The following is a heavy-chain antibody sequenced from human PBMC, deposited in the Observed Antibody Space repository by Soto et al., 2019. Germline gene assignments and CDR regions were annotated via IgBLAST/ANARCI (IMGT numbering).Heavy chain of an antibody. CDR2: ISNDGSST. J-gene: IGHJ3*02. CDR1: EFTFS. V-gene: IGHV3-23*01. Sequence: GGSLRLSCVGSEFTFSMTWVRQAPGKGLEWVSMISNDGSSTYYADSVKGRFTISRDNSKKILYLQMNSLRAEDTAVYYCAQRPDAIDIWGQGTMVTVSS. CDR3: AQRPDAIDI.